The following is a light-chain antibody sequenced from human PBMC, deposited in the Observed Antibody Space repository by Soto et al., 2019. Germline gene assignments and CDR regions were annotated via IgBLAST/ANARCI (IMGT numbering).Light chain of an antibody. V-gene: IGKV3-20*01. CDR2: GAS. Sequence: VFPHSLRPLSLCPGERATLSCSASQTVRSSYLAWYQQKPGQAPRLLIYGASIRATGIPDRFSGSGSGTDFTLTISRLEPEDFAVYYCQQYGSSPLTFGGGAKVAIK. J-gene: IGKJ4*01. CDR3: QQYGSSPLT. CDR1: QTVRSSY.